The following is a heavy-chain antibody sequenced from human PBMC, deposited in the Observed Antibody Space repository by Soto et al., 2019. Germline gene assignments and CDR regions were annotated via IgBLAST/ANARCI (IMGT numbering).Heavy chain of an antibody. Sequence: SETLSLTCTASGGSISSYYWSWIRQPPGKGLEWIGYIYYSGSTNYNPSLKSRVTISVDTSKNQFSLKLSSVTAADTAVYYCARDRRYCSSTSCYANWFDPWGQGTLVTVSS. CDR2: IYYSGST. D-gene: IGHD2-2*01. V-gene: IGHV4-59*01. CDR3: ARDRRYCSSTSCYANWFDP. J-gene: IGHJ5*02. CDR1: GGSISSYY.